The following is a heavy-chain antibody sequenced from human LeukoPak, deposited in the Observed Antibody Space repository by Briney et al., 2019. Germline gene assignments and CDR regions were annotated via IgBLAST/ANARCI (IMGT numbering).Heavy chain of an antibody. V-gene: IGHV4-59*08. D-gene: IGHD6-13*01. J-gene: IGHJ4*02. CDR2: IYYSGST. CDR1: GGSINSYY. Sequence: SETLSLTCTVSGGSINSYYWSWIRQPPGKGLEWIGYIYYSGSTSYNPSLTSRVTISVDTSKNQFSLKLSSVTAADTAVYYCARRGYSSSWYVDYWGQGTLVTVSS. CDR3: ARRGYSSSWYVDY.